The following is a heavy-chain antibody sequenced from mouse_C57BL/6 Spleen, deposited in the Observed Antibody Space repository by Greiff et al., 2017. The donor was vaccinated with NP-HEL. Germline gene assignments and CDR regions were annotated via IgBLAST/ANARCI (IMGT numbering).Heavy chain of an antibody. CDR3: ARHLTGTWYLDV. CDR1: GFTFSSYT. V-gene: IGHV5-9*01. D-gene: IGHD4-1*01. CDR2: ISGGGGNT. Sequence: EVQGVESGGGLVKPGGSLKLSCAASGFTFSSYTMSWVRQTPEKRLEWVATISGGGGNTYYPDSVKGRFTISRDNAKNTLYLQMSSLRSEDTALYYCARHLTGTWYLDVWGTGTTVTVSS. J-gene: IGHJ1*03.